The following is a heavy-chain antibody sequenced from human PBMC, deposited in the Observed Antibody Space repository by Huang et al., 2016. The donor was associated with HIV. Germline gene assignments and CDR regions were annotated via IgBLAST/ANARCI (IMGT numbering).Heavy chain of an antibody. V-gene: IGHV4-4*07. Sequence: QVQLQESGPGLVKPSETLSLTCTVSGGSISSFFWSWIRRPAGKRLEWIGRIYSSGSTIYNPSLESRVTMSVDTSKNQFSLKLSSVTAADTAVYYCARGTVGATNCFDPWGQGTLVIVSA. CDR2: IYSSGST. CDR3: ARGTVGATNCFDP. D-gene: IGHD1-26*01. CDR1: GGSISSFF. J-gene: IGHJ5*02.